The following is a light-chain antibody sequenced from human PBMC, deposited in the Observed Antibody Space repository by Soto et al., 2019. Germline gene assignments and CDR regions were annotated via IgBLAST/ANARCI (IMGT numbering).Light chain of an antibody. Sequence: QSVLTQPASVSGSPGQSITISCTGTSSDVGAYNYVSWYQQHPGKVPKLMIYDVSDRRSGVSNRFSGSKSGNTASLTISGLQAEDEADYYCSSFTRSNSYVFGTGTKVTVL. CDR2: DVS. CDR3: SSFTRSNSYV. J-gene: IGLJ1*01. CDR1: SSDVGAYNY. V-gene: IGLV2-14*03.